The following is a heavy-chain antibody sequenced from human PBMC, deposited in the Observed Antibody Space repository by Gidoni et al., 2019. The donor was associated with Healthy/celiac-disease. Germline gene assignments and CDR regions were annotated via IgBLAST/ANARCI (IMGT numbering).Heavy chain of an antibody. CDR1: GFTFSSYA. J-gene: IGHJ3*02. D-gene: IGHD4-17*01. CDR3: ATTVTTGYAFDI. V-gene: IGHV3-23*01. Sequence: EVQLLESGGGLVPPGVSLRLSCAASGFTFSSYAMSWVRQAPGKGLEWVSAISGSGGSTYYADSVKGRFTISRDNSKNTLYLQMNSLRAEDTAVYYCATTVTTGYAFDIWGQGTMVTVSS. CDR2: ISGSGGST.